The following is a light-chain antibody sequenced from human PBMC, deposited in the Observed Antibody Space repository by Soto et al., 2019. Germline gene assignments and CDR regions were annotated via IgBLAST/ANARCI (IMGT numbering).Light chain of an antibody. CDR2: KAS. CDR1: QSISSW. J-gene: IGKJ1*01. Sequence: DIQMTQSPSTLSASVGDRVTITCRASQSISSWLAWYQQKPGKAPKLLINKASSLESGVPSRFSGSGSGTEFTLTISSLQPDDFATYYCQQSFVPPRTFGQGTKVEIK. CDR3: QQSFVPPRT. V-gene: IGKV1-5*03.